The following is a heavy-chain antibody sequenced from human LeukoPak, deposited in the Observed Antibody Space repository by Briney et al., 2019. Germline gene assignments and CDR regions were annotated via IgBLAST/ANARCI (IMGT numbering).Heavy chain of an antibody. J-gene: IGHJ5*02. CDR1: GGSISSSNW. Sequence: SGTLSLTCAVSGGSISSSNWWSWVRQPPGKGLEWIGEIYHSGSTNYNPSLKSRVTISVDKSKNQFSLKLSSVTAADTAVYYCARQIRSTSRHINWFDPWGQGTLVTVSS. D-gene: IGHD2-2*01. CDR3: ARQIRSTSRHINWFDP. V-gene: IGHV4-4*02. CDR2: IYHSGST.